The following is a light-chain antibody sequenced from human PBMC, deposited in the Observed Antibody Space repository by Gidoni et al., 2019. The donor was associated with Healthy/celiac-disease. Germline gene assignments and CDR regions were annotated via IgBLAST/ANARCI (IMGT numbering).Light chain of an antibody. J-gene: IGKJ5*01. CDR2: GAS. Sequence: EIVLTPSPGPLSLSPGESATLSCRASQSVSSSYLAWYQQKPGQAPRLLIYGASSRATGIPDRFSGSGSGTDFTLTISRLEPEDFAVYYGQQYGSSPPITFXQXTRLEIK. V-gene: IGKV3-20*01. CDR1: QSVSSSY. CDR3: QQYGSSPPIT.